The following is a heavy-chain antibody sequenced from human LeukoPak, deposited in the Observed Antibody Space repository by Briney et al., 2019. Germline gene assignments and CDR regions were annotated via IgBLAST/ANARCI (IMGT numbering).Heavy chain of an antibody. CDR3: ARGADSGYSSDN. V-gene: IGHV3-7*01. CDR2: IKHDGSEK. D-gene: IGHD3-9*01. CDR1: GFTFGNFW. Sequence: GGSLRLSCAASGFTFGNFWMTWVRQAPGKGLEWVANIKHDGSEKYYVDSVKGRFTISRDNAKNSLYLQMNSLRAEDTAVYYCARGADSGYSSDNWGQGTLVTVSS. J-gene: IGHJ4*02.